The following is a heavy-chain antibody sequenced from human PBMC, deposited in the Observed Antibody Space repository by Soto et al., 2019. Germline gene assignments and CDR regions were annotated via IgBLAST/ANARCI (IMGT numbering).Heavy chain of an antibody. Sequence: QVQLQESGPGLVKPSQTLSLTCTVSGGSISSGGYYWSWIRQHPGKVLEWIGYIYYSGSTYYNPSIKSRVTISVDTSKTQFSLKLSSVTAADTAVYYCARGGYSYGYSYWGQGTLVTVSS. CDR1: GGSISSGGYY. CDR3: ARGGYSYGYSY. D-gene: IGHD5-18*01. V-gene: IGHV4-31*03. J-gene: IGHJ4*02. CDR2: IYYSGST.